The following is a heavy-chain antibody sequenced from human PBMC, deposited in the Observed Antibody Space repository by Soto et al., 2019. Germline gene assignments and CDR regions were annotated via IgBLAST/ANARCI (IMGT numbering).Heavy chain of an antibody. D-gene: IGHD3-16*02. J-gene: IGHJ4*02. Sequence: QVQLVESGGGLVKPGGSLRLSCAASGFTFSDYYMSWIRQAPGKGLEWDSYISSSGSTIDYADSLKGRFTISRDNAKNSLYLQMNSLRAEDTAVYYCARGPYDYVWGSDPPHFDYWCQGTLVTGSS. CDR3: ARGPYDYVWGSDPPHFDY. CDR1: GFTFSDYY. CDR2: ISSSGSTI. V-gene: IGHV3-11*01.